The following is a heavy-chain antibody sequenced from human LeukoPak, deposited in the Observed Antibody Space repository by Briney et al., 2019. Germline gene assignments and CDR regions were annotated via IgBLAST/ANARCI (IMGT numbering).Heavy chain of an antibody. Sequence: GGSLRLSCAASGFTFSSYSMNWVRQAPGKGLEWVSSISSSSSYIYYADSVKGRFTISRDNAKNSLYLQMNSLRAEDTAVYYCARGWPSNTFDLEYYSDYWGQGTLVTVSS. D-gene: IGHD3-9*01. CDR3: ARGWPSNTFDLEYYSDY. CDR2: ISSSSSYI. J-gene: IGHJ4*02. CDR1: GFTFSSYS. V-gene: IGHV3-21*01.